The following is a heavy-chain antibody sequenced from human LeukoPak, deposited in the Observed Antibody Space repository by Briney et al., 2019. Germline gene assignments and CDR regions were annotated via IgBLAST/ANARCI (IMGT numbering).Heavy chain of an antibody. Sequence: TGGSLRLSCAASGFTFSSYAMIWVRQAPGKGLEWVSAISGSGGSTYYADSVKGRFTISRDNAKNSLYLQMNSLRAEDTAVYYCARDWRGTGYFDYWGQGTLVTVSS. J-gene: IGHJ4*02. V-gene: IGHV3-23*01. CDR1: GFTFSSYA. CDR2: ISGSGGST. D-gene: IGHD1-1*01. CDR3: ARDWRGTGYFDY.